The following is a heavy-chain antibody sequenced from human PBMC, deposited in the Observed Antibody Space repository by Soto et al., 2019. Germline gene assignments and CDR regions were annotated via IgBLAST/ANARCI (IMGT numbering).Heavy chain of an antibody. Sequence: SVKVSCKASGGTFGSYAISWVRQAPGQGLEWMGGIIPIFGTANYAQKFQGRVTITADESTSTAYMELSSLRSEDTAVYYCAKLARGVVIIRTDYYYYGMDVWGQGTTVTVSS. CDR3: AKLARGVVIIRTDYYYYGMDV. V-gene: IGHV1-69*13. J-gene: IGHJ6*02. CDR2: IIPIFGTA. CDR1: GGTFGSYA. D-gene: IGHD3-3*01.